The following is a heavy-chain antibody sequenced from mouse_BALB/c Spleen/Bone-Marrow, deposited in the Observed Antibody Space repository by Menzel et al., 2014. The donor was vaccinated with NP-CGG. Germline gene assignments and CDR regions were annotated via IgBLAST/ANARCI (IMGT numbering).Heavy chain of an antibody. J-gene: IGHJ3*01. Sequence: QVQLQQSGPELVKPGASVRISCKASGYTFTTYYIHWVKQRPGQGLEWIGWIYPGNVNTNYSEKFKGKATLTADKSSSTAYMQLSSLTSEDSAVYFCAREGYDGAWFAYWGQGTLVTVSA. CDR3: AREGYDGAWFAY. CDR2: IYPGNVNT. D-gene: IGHD2-14*01. V-gene: IGHV1S56*01. CDR1: GYTFTTYY.